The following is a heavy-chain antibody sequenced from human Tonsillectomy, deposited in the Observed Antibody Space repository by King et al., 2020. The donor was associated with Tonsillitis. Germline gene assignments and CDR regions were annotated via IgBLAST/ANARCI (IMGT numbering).Heavy chain of an antibody. Sequence: QLQESGPGLVKPSETLSLSCSVSGDSIRTDNYLWGWIRQPPGQGLEWIGSILHSGSTYYNPSLRSRVTISVDTSKNRFSLKVRSATAADTAVYYCARHPIWWSDRRSVWFDPWGQGTLVTVSS. V-gene: IGHV4-39*07. CDR2: ILHSGST. D-gene: IGHD2-8*02. CDR1: GDSIRTDNYL. CDR3: ARHPIWWSDRRSVWFDP. J-gene: IGHJ5*02.